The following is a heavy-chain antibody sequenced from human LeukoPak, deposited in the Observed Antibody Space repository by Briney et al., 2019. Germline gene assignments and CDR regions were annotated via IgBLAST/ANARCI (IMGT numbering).Heavy chain of an antibody. D-gene: IGHD3-10*01. CDR3: ARFTGTYYNNPDY. V-gene: IGHV3-11*01. CDR2: ISSSGSTI. CDR1: GFTFSDYY. J-gene: IGHJ4*02. Sequence: GGSLRLSCAASGFTFSDYYMSWIRQAPGKGLEWVSYISSSGSTIYYADSVKGRFTISRDNSKNTLYLQMNSLRAEDTAVYYCARFTGTYYNNPDYWGQGTLVTVSS.